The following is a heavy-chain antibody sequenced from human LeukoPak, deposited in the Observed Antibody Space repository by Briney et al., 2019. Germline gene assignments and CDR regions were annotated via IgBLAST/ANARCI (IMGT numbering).Heavy chain of an antibody. D-gene: IGHD3-22*01. CDR2: INPSGGST. CDR3: ASEGPYYYDSSGYSHFDY. J-gene: IGHJ4*02. Sequence: ASVKVSCKASGYTFSSNYMHWVRQAPGQGLEWMGIINPSGGSTSHAPRFQGRVTMTTDTSTSTVYMELSSLRSEDTAVYYCASEGPYYYDSSGYSHFDYWGQGTLVTVSS. CDR1: GYTFSSNY. V-gene: IGHV1-46*01.